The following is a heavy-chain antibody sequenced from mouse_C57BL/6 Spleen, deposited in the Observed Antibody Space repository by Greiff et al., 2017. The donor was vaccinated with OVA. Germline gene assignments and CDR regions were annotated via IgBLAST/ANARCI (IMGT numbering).Heavy chain of an antibody. CDR2: IWSDGST. Sequence: QVQLQQSGPGLVAPSQRLSITCTVSGFSLTSYGVHWVRQPPGKGLEWLVVIWSDGSTTYNSALKSRLSISKDNSKSQVFLKMNSLQTDDTAMYXCASQYGNYGAMDYWGQGTSVTVSS. J-gene: IGHJ4*01. V-gene: IGHV2-6*03. D-gene: IGHD2-10*02. CDR3: ASQYGNYGAMDY. CDR1: GFSLTSYG.